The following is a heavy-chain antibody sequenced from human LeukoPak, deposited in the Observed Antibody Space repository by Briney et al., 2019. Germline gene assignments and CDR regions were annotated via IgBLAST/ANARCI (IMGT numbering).Heavy chain of an antibody. Sequence: GGSLRLSCAASGFTFSSYAMHWVRQAPGKGLEWVSSISSSSSYIYYADSVKGRFTISRDNSKNTLYLQMNSLRAEDTAVYYCARGPSGYHNTGGQGTLVTVSS. CDR2: ISSSSSYI. CDR3: ARGPSGYHNT. CDR1: GFTFSSYA. V-gene: IGHV3-21*01. D-gene: IGHD5-12*01. J-gene: IGHJ4*02.